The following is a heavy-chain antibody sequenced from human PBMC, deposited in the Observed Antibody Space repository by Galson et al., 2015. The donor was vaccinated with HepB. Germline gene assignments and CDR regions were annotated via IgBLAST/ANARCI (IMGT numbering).Heavy chain of an antibody. V-gene: IGHV1-46*03. Sequence: SVKVSCKASGYTFTSYYMHWVRQAPGQGLEWMGIINPSGGSTSYAQKFQGRVTMTRDTSTSTVYMELSSLRSEDTAVYYCARAELLWFGGLSPSGYWGQGTLVTVSS. CDR1: GYTFTSYY. J-gene: IGHJ4*02. CDR2: INPSGGST. CDR3: ARAELLWFGGLSPSGY. D-gene: IGHD3-10*01.